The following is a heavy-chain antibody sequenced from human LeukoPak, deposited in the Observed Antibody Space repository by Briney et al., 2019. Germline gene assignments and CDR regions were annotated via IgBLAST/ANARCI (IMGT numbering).Heavy chain of an antibody. Sequence: ASVKVSCKASGYTFTSHDINWVRQATGQGLEWMGWMNPNSGNTGYAQKFQGRVTMTRNTSISTAYMELSSLRSEDTAVYYCARQDGYDLNWFDPWGQGTLVTVSS. CDR1: GYTFTSHD. J-gene: IGHJ5*02. V-gene: IGHV1-8*01. CDR3: ARQDGYDLNWFDP. D-gene: IGHD5-12*01. CDR2: MNPNSGNT.